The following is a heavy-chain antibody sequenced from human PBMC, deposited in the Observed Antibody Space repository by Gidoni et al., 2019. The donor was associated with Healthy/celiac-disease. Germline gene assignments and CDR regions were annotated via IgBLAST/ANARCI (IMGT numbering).Heavy chain of an antibody. V-gene: IGHV4-31*03. Sequence: QVQLQESGPGLVTPSQTLSLTCTVPGGSISSGGSYWSWIRQHPGKGLEWIGYIYYSGSTYYNPSLKSRVTISVDTSKNQFSLKLSSVTAADTAVYYCARVRTTVTTVPLDHYYFDYWGQGTLVTVSS. J-gene: IGHJ4*02. CDR2: IYYSGST. D-gene: IGHD4-17*01. CDR3: ARVRTTVTTVPLDHYYFDY. CDR1: GGSISSGGSY.